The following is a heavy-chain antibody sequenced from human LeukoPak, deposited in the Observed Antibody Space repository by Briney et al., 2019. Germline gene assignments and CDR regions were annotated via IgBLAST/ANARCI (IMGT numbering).Heavy chain of an antibody. D-gene: IGHD1-1*01. CDR2: ISGSGGST. CDR3: AKATGTLDN. Sequence: GGTLRLSCAASGFTFSGYGMSWVRQAPGKGLEWVSAISGSGGSTYYADSVKGRFTISRDNSKNTLYLQMDSLTAEDTAMYYCAKATGTLDNWGQGTLVTVST. V-gene: IGHV3-23*01. J-gene: IGHJ4*02. CDR1: GFTFSGYG.